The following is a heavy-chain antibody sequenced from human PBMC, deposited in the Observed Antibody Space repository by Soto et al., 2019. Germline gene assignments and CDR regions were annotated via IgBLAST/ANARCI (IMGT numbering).Heavy chain of an antibody. Sequence: ASVKVSCKASGYTFTSYGINWVRQATGQGLEWMGWMNPNSGNTGYAQKFEGRVTFTRDTVATTVNMELTSLTSEDTAVYYCGRDQSGTGYYVDWFDPWGQGTLVTSPQ. V-gene: IGHV1-8*01. CDR1: GYTFTSYG. CDR2: MNPNSGNT. D-gene: IGHD3-10*02. J-gene: IGHJ5*02. CDR3: GRDQSGTGYYVDWFDP.